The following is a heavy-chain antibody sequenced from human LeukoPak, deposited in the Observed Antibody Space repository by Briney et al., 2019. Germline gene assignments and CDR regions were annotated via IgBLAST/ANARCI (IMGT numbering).Heavy chain of an antibody. CDR3: ARRRAGRDWFDP. CDR1: GGPISSSNYY. V-gene: IGHV4-39*01. Sequence: SEALSLTCAVSGGPISSSNYYWGWIRQPPGQGLEWIGSIYYSGNTYYNPSLKSRVTISVDTSKNQFSLKLSSVTATDTAVYYCARRRAGRDWFDPWGQGTLVTVSS. J-gene: IGHJ5*02. D-gene: IGHD6-19*01. CDR2: IYYSGNT.